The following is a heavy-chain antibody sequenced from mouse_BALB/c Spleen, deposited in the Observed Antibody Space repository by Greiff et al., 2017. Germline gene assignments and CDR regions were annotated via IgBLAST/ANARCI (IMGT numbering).Heavy chain of an antibody. CDR3: ARGGYGIYGFYAMDY. CDR1: GYTFTSYV. Sequence: EVKLQESGPELVKPGASVKMSCKASGYTFTSYVMHWVKQKPGQGLEWIGYINPYNDGTKYNEKFKGKATLTSDKSSSTAYMELSSLTSEDSAVYYCARGGYGIYGFYAMDYWGQGTSVTVSS. J-gene: IGHJ4*01. CDR2: INPYNDGT. D-gene: IGHD2-10*02. V-gene: IGHV1-14*01.